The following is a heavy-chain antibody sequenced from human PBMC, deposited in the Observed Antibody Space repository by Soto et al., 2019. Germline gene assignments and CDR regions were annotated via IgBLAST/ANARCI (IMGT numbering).Heavy chain of an antibody. V-gene: IGHV3-33*01. J-gene: IGHJ3*02. CDR3: ARGGGVVPAATTDAFDI. CDR1: EFTFSSYG. D-gene: IGHD2-2*01. Sequence: GGSLRLSCAASEFTFSSYGMHWVRQAPGKGLEWVAVIWYDGSNKYYADSVKGRFTISRDNSKNTLYLQMNSLRAEDTAVYYCARGGGVVPAATTDAFDIWGQGTMVTVS. CDR2: IWYDGSNK.